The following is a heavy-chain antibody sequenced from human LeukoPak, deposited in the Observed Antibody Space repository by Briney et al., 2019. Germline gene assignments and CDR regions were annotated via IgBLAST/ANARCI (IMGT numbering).Heavy chain of an antibody. V-gene: IGHV4-59*01. J-gene: IGHJ4*02. CDR3: AREGYYGSGSYYNVIIDY. Sequence: PSETLSLICTVSGGSISSYYWSWIRQPPGKGLEWIGYIYYSGSTNYNPSLKSRVTISVDTSKNQFSLKLSSVTAADTAVYYCAREGYYGSGSYYNVIIDYWGQGTLVTVSS. CDR2: IYYSGST. D-gene: IGHD3-10*01. CDR1: GGSISSYY.